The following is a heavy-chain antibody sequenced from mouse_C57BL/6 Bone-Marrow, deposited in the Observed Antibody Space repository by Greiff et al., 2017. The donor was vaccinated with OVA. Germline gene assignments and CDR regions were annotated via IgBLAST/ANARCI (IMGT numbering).Heavy chain of an antibody. CDR1: GFSLTSYG. J-gene: IGHJ3*01. Sequence: VKLVESGPGLVQPSQSLSITCTVSGFSLTSYGVHWVRQSPGKGLEWLGVIWSGGSTDYNAAFISRLSISKDNSKSQVFFKMNSLQADDTAIYYCARNGGYGSPWFAYWGQGTLVTVSA. CDR2: IWSGGST. CDR3: ARNGGYGSPWFAY. D-gene: IGHD1-1*01. V-gene: IGHV2-2*01.